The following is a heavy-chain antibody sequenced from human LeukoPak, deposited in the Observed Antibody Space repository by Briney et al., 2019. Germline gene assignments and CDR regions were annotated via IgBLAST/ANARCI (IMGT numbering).Heavy chain of an antibody. CDR2: IAFDGSTP. CDR1: GFTLGSHA. D-gene: IGHD6-13*01. CDR3: ARVGGATWYPLDY. V-gene: IGHV3-30-3*01. Sequence: GGSLRLSCAASGFTLGSHAMHWVRQAPGKGLEWVAAIAFDGSTPHYGDSVKGRFIISRDNSKSALYLQMSSLRVEDTAVYFCARVGGATWYPLDYWGQGTLVTVSS. J-gene: IGHJ4*02.